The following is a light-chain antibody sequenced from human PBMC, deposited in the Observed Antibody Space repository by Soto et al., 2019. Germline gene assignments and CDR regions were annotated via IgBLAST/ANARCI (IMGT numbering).Light chain of an antibody. CDR1: SSDVGGYNY. CDR3: QSYDSRLRGSEV. Sequence: QSVLTQPASVSGSPGQSITISCTGTSSDVGGYNYVSWYQHHPGKAPKLLIYDVSNRPSGISNRFSGSKSDTSASLAITGLQAEDEADYYCQSYDSRLRGSEVFGTGTKVTV. CDR2: DVS. J-gene: IGLJ1*01. V-gene: IGLV2-14*03.